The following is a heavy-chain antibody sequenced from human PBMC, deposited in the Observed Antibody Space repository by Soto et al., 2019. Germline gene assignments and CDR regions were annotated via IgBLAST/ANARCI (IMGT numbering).Heavy chain of an antibody. CDR2: VSDSGST. V-gene: IGHV4-34*01. D-gene: IGHD2-21*02. Sequence: QVQLQQWGAGLLEPSDTLSLTCGVYAGSFSGYYWSWLRQSPGKGLEWIGEVSDSGSTNYNPSLKSRVTISLDTSKTQCSLKVNSVTAADTAVYYCARYGDQQNGWWFGPWGQGTLVTVSS. CDR3: ARYGDQQNGWWFGP. J-gene: IGHJ5*02. CDR1: AGSFSGYY.